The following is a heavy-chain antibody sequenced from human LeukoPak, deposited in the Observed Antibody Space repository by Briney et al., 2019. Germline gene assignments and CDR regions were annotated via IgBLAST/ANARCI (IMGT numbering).Heavy chain of an antibody. J-gene: IGHJ3*02. CDR1: GGSFSGYY. D-gene: IGHD3-22*01. V-gene: IGHV4-31*11. CDR2: IYYSGST. CDR3: ARDFSSFSYDSSGFYAFDI. Sequence: SETLSLTCAVYGGSFSGYYWSWIRQHPGKGLEWIGYIYYSGSTYYNPSLKSRVTISVDTSKNQFSLKLSSVTAADTAVYYCARDFSSFSYDSSGFYAFDIWGQGTMVTVSS.